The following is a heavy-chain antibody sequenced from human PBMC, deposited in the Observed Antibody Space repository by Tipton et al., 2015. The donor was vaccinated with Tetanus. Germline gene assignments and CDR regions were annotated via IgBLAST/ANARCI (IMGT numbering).Heavy chain of an antibody. J-gene: IGHJ4*02. Sequence: TLSLTCTVSGGSITSYYWTWIRQPPGKGLEWIGYIYYSGSTYYNPSLKSRVTISIDTSKNQFSLRLSPVTAADTAVYYCSSSPGNHYLAFFDYWGRGTLVTVSS. CDR3: SSSPGNHYLAFFDY. CDR1: GGSITSYY. V-gene: IGHV4-59*06. CDR2: IYYSGST. D-gene: IGHD2/OR15-2a*01.